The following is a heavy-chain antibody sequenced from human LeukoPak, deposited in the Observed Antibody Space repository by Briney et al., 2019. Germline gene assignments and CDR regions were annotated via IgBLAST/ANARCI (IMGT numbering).Heavy chain of an antibody. CDR3: ARGAGYCSGGSCSKYDY. V-gene: IGHV1-2*02. CDR1: GYTFSGYY. D-gene: IGHD2-15*01. CDR2: INPNSGGT. Sequence: ASVKVSCKASGYTFSGYYMYWVRQAPGQGLEWMGWINPNSGGTKYAQKFQGRVTMTRDTSISTAYTELSSLRSDDTAVYYCARGAGYCSGGSCSKYDYWGQGTLVTVSS. J-gene: IGHJ4*02.